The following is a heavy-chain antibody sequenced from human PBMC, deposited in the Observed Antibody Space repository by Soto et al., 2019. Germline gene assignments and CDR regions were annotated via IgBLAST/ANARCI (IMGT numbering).Heavy chain of an antibody. J-gene: IGHJ4*02. CDR2: IKRDGSGT. CDR1: GFTFSSYW. CDR3: VSRDVDYNDGNGYLDRH. V-gene: IGHV3-74*01. D-gene: IGHD5-18*01. Sequence: EVQLVESGGGLVQPGGSLRLSCVASGFTFSSYWMHWVRQAPGKGPLWFSRIKRDGSGTYYADSVQGRLTISRDNANDRLYMQMCSLRAEERAVYYCVSRDVDYNDGNGYLDRHWVQGRLVTVSS.